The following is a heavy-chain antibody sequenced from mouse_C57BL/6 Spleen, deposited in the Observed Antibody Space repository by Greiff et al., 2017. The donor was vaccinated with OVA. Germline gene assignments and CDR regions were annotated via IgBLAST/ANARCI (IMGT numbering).Heavy chain of an antibody. CDR2: IDPATGNT. J-gene: IGHJ1*03. CDR3: ARSITAVVGYFDV. Sequence: VQLQQSVAELVRPGASVKLSCTASGFNIKNTYMHWVKQRPEQGLEWIGRIDPATGNTKYAPKFQGKATITADTYANTAYLQLSSLTSEDTAIYRCARSITAVVGYFDVWGTGTTVTVSS. V-gene: IGHV14-3*01. D-gene: IGHD1-1*01. CDR1: GFNIKNTY.